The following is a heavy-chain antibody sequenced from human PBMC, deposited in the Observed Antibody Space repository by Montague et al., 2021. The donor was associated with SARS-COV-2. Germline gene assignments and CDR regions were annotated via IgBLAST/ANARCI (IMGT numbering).Heavy chain of an antibody. D-gene: IGHD1-1*01. CDR3: ASSPLSTSGAYWYDKYFQH. V-gene: IGHV4-39*07. Sequence: SETLSLTCTVSGGSISVSSYYWVWIRQPPGKELNWIGSIYYGRTSNYTPSLKSRVSISVDTSNNQFSLKLISLTAADTAVYSCASSPLSTSGAYWYDKYFQHWGQGTRVTVSS. CDR2: IYYGRTS. J-gene: IGHJ1*01. CDR1: GGSISVSSYY.